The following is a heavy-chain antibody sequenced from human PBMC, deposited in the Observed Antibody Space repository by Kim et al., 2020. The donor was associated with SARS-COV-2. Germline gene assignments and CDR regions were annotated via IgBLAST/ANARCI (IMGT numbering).Heavy chain of an antibody. Sequence: GGSLRLSCAASGFTFSSYGMHWVRQAPGKGLEWVAIISYDGNNKYYANSVKGRFSISKDKSKNTLYLQMNSLRAEDTAVYYCARDWAPYYDILTGYSLSFDYWGQGTLVTVSS. J-gene: IGHJ4*02. V-gene: IGHV3-33*05. CDR1: GFTFSSYG. CDR3: ARDWAPYYDILTGYSLSFDY. CDR2: ISYDGNNK. D-gene: IGHD3-9*01.